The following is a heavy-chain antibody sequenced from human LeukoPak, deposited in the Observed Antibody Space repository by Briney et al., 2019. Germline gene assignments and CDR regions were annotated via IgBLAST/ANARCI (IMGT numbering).Heavy chain of an antibody. D-gene: IGHD3-10*01. CDR3: ARAPDRGY. J-gene: IGHJ4*02. Sequence: ASVKVSCKASGYTFTSYYMHWVRQAPGQGLEWMGWMNPNSGGTNYAQKFQGRVTMTRDTSISTVYMELSSLRSDDTAVYYCARAPDRGYWGQGTLVTVSS. CDR1: GYTFTSYY. CDR2: MNPNSGGT. V-gene: IGHV1-2*02.